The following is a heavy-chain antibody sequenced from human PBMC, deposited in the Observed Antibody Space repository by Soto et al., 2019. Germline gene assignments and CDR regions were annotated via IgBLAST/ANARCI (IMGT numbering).Heavy chain of an antibody. CDR1: GGSISSYY. J-gene: IGHJ6*02. CDR3: ARGAWWSGSGLLGYYYGIDV. D-gene: IGHD3-10*01. CDR2: IYYSGST. Sequence: PSETLSLTCTVSGGSISSYYWGWIRQPPGKGLEWIGYIYYSGSTNYNPSLKSRVTISVDTSKNQFALKLSSVTAADTAVYYCARGAWWSGSGLLGYYYGIDVWGQGTTVTVSS. V-gene: IGHV4-59*01.